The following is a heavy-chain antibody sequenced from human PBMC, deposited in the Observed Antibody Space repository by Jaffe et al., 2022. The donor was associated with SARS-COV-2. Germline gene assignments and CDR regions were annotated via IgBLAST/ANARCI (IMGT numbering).Heavy chain of an antibody. J-gene: IGHJ3*02. CDR3: ARAGSGWREGYDPNFHDAFDI. V-gene: IGHV1-2*06. D-gene: IGHD3-10*01. Sequence: QVQLVQSGAEVKKPGASVKVSCKASGYTFTGYYMHWVRQAPGQGLEWMGRINPNSGGTNYAQKFQGRVTMTRDTSISTAYMELSRLRSDDTAVYYCARAGSGWREGYDPNFHDAFDIWGQGTMVTVSS. CDR1: GYTFTGYY. CDR2: INPNSGGT.